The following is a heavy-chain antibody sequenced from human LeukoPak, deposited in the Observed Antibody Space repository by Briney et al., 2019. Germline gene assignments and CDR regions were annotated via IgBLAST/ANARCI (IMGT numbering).Heavy chain of an antibody. Sequence: GGSLRLSCAASGFTFSSYSMHWVRQSPGKGVEWLTLISYHGSNKEYTDSVKGRFTISRDNSKNTLFLKMNSLRTEDTAIYFCARSPERLGQGYLDSWGQGTLVTVSS. V-gene: IGHV3-30*04. J-gene: IGHJ4*02. CDR2: ISYHGSNK. D-gene: IGHD3/OR15-3a*01. CDR1: GFTFSSYS. CDR3: ARSPERLGQGYLDS.